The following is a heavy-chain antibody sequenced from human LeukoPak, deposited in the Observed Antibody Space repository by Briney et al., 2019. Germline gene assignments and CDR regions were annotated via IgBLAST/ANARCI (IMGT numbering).Heavy chain of an antibody. CDR1: GFTFSGSA. Sequence: PGGSLRLSCAASGFTFSGSAMHWVRQASGKGLEWVARIRSKANSYATAYAASVKGRITISRDDSNNTAYLQMNSLNTEHTAVYYCTRPHYDSSGYFYAFDYWGQGTLVTVSS. CDR2: IRSKANSYAT. D-gene: IGHD3-22*01. J-gene: IGHJ4*02. CDR3: TRPHYDSSGYFYAFDY. V-gene: IGHV3-73*01.